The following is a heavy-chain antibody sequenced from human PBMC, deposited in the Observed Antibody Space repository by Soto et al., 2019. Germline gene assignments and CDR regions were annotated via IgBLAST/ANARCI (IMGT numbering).Heavy chain of an antibody. D-gene: IGHD3-9*01. J-gene: IGHJ5*02. Sequence: ASVKVSCKASGYTFTSYAMHWVRQAPGQRLEWMGWINAGNGNTKYSQKFQGRVTITRDTSASTAYMELSSLRSEDTAVYYCARSLYDILTGSALNCFDPWGQGTLLTVSS. CDR1: GYTFTSYA. CDR2: INAGNGNT. V-gene: IGHV1-3*01. CDR3: ARSLYDILTGSALNCFDP.